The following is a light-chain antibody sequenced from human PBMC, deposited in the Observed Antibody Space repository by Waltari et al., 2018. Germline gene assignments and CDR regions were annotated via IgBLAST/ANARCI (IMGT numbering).Light chain of an antibody. CDR2: AVS. Sequence: QSALTQPASVSGSPGQSIPISCTGTSSDVGNYTRVSRYQQNPGKAPKLMIYAVSKWPSGVSDRFSGSKSGDMASLTISGLQPEDEAEYFCSSYAGSSKGVFGGGTKVTVL. CDR1: SSDVGNYTR. V-gene: IGLV2-23*02. J-gene: IGLJ2*01. CDR3: SSYAGSSKGV.